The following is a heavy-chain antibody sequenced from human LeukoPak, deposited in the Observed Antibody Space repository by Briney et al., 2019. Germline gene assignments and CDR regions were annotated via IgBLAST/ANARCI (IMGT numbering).Heavy chain of an antibody. CDR1: GFAFSTFA. J-gene: IGHJ4*02. CDR3: ARGRGGVREYYVDY. V-gene: IGHV3-23*01. Sequence: GRSLRLSCAASGFAFSTFAITWVRQDPGKGLAWVSAISGSGDSTYYADSVKGRFTISRDNSKNVVYLQMNSLRADDTAVYYCARGRGGVREYYVDYWGQGTLVTVSS. D-gene: IGHD2-21*01. CDR2: ISGSGDST.